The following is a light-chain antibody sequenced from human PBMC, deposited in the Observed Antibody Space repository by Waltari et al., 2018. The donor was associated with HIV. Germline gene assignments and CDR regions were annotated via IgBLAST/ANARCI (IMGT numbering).Light chain of an antibody. Sequence: EIVLTQSPGTLSLSPGERATLSCRASQTIATPYFAWYQQKPGQAPRLLIYGTSSRATGIPDRFKGSGSGTDFTLTISRLEPEDFAVYYCQQYEGSPKTFGQGTRVDI. V-gene: IGKV3-20*01. CDR3: QQYEGSPKT. J-gene: IGKJ2*01. CDR1: QTIATPY. CDR2: GTS.